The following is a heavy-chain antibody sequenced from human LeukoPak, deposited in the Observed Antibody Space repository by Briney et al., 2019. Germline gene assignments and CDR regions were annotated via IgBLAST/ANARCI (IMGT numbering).Heavy chain of an antibody. Sequence: GGSLRLSCAASGFTFSSYWMSWVRQAPGKGLEWVANIKQDGSEKYYVDSVKGRFTISRDNAKNSLYLQMNSLRAEDTAVYYCAREGSITMVSYHYYGMDVWGQGTTVTVSS. CDR3: AREGSITMVSYHYYGMDV. J-gene: IGHJ6*02. V-gene: IGHV3-7*01. D-gene: IGHD3-10*01. CDR2: IKQDGSEK. CDR1: GFTFSSYW.